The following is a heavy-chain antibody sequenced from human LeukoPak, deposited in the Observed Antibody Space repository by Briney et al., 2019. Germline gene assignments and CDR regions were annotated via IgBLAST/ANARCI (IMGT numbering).Heavy chain of an antibody. CDR3: ARGYSTGSLLP. Sequence: ASVKVSCKASGYTFTNYGITWGRQAPGQGLEGRGWISVYNGNTNYAQMLQGRVTMTTDISTSTAYMELRSLESDDTAVYYCARGYSTGSLLPWGPGNLVTVSS. V-gene: IGHV1-18*01. CDR2: ISVYNGNT. D-gene: IGHD6-19*01. J-gene: IGHJ5*02. CDR1: GYTFTNYG.